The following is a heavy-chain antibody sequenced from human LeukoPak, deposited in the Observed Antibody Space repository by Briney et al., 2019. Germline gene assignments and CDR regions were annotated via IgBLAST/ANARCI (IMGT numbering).Heavy chain of an antibody. CDR1: GGSISSSSYY. CDR3: ATLVSTRYYFDY. V-gene: IGHV4-39*07. D-gene: IGHD5/OR15-5a*01. Sequence: NASETLSLTCTVSGGSISSSSYYWGWIRQPPGKGLEWIGSIYFGGITYYNPSLKSRVTISVDTSKNQFSLRLTSVTAADTAVYFCATLVSTRYYFDYWGQGTLVTVSS. J-gene: IGHJ4*02. CDR2: IYFGGIT.